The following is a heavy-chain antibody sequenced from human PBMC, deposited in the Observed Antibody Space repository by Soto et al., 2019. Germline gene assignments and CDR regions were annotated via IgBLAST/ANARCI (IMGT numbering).Heavy chain of an antibody. J-gene: IGHJ4*02. V-gene: IGHV4-30-4*08. CDR3: ARGGARLPGYFDS. Sequence: KTSETLSLTCSVSGGSISGDYYWSWIRQSPEKGLEWIGYIYYSGSSYSNPALQSRLSMSLDTSKNQFSLKLRSVTAADTAVYYCARGGARLPGYFDSWGQGALVTVSS. CDR2: IYYSGSS. D-gene: IGHD3-16*01. CDR1: GGSISGDYY.